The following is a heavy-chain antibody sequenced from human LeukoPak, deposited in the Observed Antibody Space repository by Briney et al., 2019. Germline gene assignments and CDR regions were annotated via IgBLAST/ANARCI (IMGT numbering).Heavy chain of an antibody. Sequence: AGGSLRLSCAASGFTFSSYGMHWVRQAPGKGLEWVAVISYDGSNKYYADSVKGRFTISGDNSKNTLYLQMNSLRAEDTAVYYCARDCSGGSCYDAYWGQGTLVTVSS. CDR2: ISYDGSNK. J-gene: IGHJ4*02. CDR3: ARDCSGGSCYDAY. V-gene: IGHV3-30*03. D-gene: IGHD2-15*01. CDR1: GFTFSSYG.